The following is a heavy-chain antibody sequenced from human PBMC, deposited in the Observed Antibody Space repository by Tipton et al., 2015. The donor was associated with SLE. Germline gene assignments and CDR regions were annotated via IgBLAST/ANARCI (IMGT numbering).Heavy chain of an antibody. V-gene: IGHV4-59*11. Sequence: TLSLTCTVSGASISTHYWSWIRQPPGKGLEWIGYISYTGNTNFNPSLKSRVTMSVATSKNQFSLRLTSVTAADTAMYYCAGDSAGNFCYFGLWGRGTLVTVSS. CDR3: AGDSAGNFCYFGL. CDR2: ISYTGNT. D-gene: IGHD1-14*01. CDR1: GASISTHY. J-gene: IGHJ2*01.